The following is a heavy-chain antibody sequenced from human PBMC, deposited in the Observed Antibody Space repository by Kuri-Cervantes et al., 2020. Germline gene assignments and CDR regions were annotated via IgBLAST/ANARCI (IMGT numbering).Heavy chain of an antibody. CDR2: ISAYNGDT. V-gene: IGHV1-18*01. J-gene: IGHJ4*02. Sequence: ASVKVSCKASGGTFSSYAISWVRQAPGQGLEWMGWISAYNGDTNYAQKLQGRVTMTTDTSTSTAYMELRSLRSDDTAVYYCARDLNLVKYKLDLDYWGQGTLVTVSS. CDR1: GGTFSSYA. D-gene: IGHD1-1*01. CDR3: ARDLNLVKYKLDLDY.